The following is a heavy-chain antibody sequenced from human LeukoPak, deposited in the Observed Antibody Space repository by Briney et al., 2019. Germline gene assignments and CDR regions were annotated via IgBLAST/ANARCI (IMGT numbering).Heavy chain of an antibody. Sequence: GRSLRLSCAASGFTFSSYDIHWVRQAPGKGLEWVAVIWYDGSNKYFADSVKGRFTISRDNSKNTLYLQMNSLRAEDTAVYYCAKDDALTVTTTPRYNWFDPWGQGTLVTVSS. V-gene: IGHV3-33*06. J-gene: IGHJ5*02. CDR3: AKDDALTVTTTPRYNWFDP. CDR2: IWYDGSNK. D-gene: IGHD4-17*01. CDR1: GFTFSSYD.